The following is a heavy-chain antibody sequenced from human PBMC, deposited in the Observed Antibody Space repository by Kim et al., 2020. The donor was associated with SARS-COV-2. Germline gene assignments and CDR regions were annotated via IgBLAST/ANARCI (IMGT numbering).Heavy chain of an antibody. V-gene: IGHV1-2*06. J-gene: IGHJ3*02. Sequence: ASVKVSCKASGYIFTTYYIHWVRHVPGRGLEWMGRINPASGGTNYPRKFQDRVLMTSDTSIGTAYLEVTSLNYDDAAVYYCSIGYDYCDYFYAFDIWRQG. D-gene: IGHD4-17*01. CDR2: INPASGGT. CDR1: GYIFTTYY. CDR3: SIGYDYCDYFYAFDI.